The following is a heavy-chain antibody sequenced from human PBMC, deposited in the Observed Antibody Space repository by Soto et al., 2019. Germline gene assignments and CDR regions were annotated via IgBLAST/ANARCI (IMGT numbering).Heavy chain of an antibody. CDR3: ARAGDSGGYYWFDP. CDR2: INAGNGNT. J-gene: IGHJ5*02. D-gene: IGHD3-22*01. CDR1: GYTFTSYA. Sequence: ASVKVSCKASGYTFTSYAMHWVRQAPGQRLEWMGWINAGNGNTKYSQKFQGRVTITRDTSASTTYMELSSLRSEDTAVYYCARAGDSGGYYWFDPWGQGTLVTVS. V-gene: IGHV1-3*01.